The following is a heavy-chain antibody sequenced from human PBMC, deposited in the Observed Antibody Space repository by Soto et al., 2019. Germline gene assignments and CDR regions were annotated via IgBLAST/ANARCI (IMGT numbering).Heavy chain of an antibody. CDR1: GYTFTGYY. Sequence: ASVKVSCKASGYTFTGYYMHWVRQAPGQGLEWMGWINPNSGGTNYAQKFQGWVTMTRDTSISTAYMELSRLRSDDTAVYYCARLYSRYEKTGDAFDIWGQGTMVTVSS. D-gene: IGHD5-12*01. V-gene: IGHV1-2*04. CDR3: ARLYSRYEKTGDAFDI. CDR2: INPNSGGT. J-gene: IGHJ3*02.